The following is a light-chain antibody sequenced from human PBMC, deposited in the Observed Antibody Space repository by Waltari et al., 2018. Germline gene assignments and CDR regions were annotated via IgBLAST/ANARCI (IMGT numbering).Light chain of an antibody. CDR3: LQYNSHPFT. Sequence: DIQMTQSPSSLPASAGDTVTITCRASQGISTYLNWYQQKPGKAPKRLIYAASSLESGVPSRFSGSGSGTDFTLTISSLQPEDFATYYCLQYNSHPFTFGPGTKLDIK. CDR2: AAS. V-gene: IGKV1-17*01. J-gene: IGKJ3*01. CDR1: QGISTY.